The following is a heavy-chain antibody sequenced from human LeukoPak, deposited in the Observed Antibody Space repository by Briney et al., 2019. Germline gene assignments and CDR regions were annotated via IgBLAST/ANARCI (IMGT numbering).Heavy chain of an antibody. D-gene: IGHD3-22*01. J-gene: IGHJ4*02. CDR2: IYSGGST. Sequence: GGSLRLPCAPSGFTVSSNYMSWVRQPPGKGLEWVSVIYSGGSTYYADSVKGRFTISRHNSKNTLYLQMNSLRAEDTAVYYCARDDSSGYDYWGQGTLVTVSS. CDR1: GFTVSSNY. V-gene: IGHV3-53*04. CDR3: ARDDSSGYDY.